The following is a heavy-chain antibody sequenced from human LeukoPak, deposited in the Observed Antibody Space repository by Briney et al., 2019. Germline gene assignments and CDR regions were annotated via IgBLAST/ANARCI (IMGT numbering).Heavy chain of an antibody. CDR2: ISWNSGSI. CDR3: AKDISGSGRYYFDY. CDR1: GFTFDDYA. J-gene: IGHJ4*02. Sequence: PGRSLRLSRAASGFTFDDYAMHWVRQAPGKGLEWVSGISWNSGSIGYADSVKGRFTISRDNAKNSLYLQMNSLRAEDTALYYCAKDISGSGRYYFDYWGQGTLVTVSS. D-gene: IGHD6-19*01. V-gene: IGHV3-9*01.